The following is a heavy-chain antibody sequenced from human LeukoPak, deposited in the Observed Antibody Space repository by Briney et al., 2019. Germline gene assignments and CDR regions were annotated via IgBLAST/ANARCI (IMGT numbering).Heavy chain of an antibody. J-gene: IGHJ3*02. Sequence: SETLSLTCTVSGGSISSYYWSWIRQPPGKGLEWIGYIYYSGSTNYNPSLKSRVTISVDTSKNQFSLKLSSVTAADTAVYYCARGPDYYDSSGTLLGDAFDIWGQGTMVTVSS. CDR3: ARGPDYYDSSGTLLGDAFDI. V-gene: IGHV4-59*12. D-gene: IGHD3-22*01. CDR1: GGSISSYY. CDR2: IYYSGST.